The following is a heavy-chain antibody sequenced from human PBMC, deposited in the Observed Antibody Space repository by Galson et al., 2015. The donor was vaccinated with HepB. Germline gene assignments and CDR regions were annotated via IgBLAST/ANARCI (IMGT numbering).Heavy chain of an antibody. V-gene: IGHV4-59*11. CDR2: IYYSGST. Sequence: ETLSLTCTVSGGSISSHYWSWIRQPPGKGLEWIGYIYYSGSTNYNPSLKSRVTISVDTSRNQFSLKLSSVTAADTAVYYCARLVVVPAARYLSSYYGMDVWGQGTTVTVSS. J-gene: IGHJ6*02. CDR1: GGSISSHY. CDR3: ARLVVVPAARYLSSYYGMDV. D-gene: IGHD2-2*01.